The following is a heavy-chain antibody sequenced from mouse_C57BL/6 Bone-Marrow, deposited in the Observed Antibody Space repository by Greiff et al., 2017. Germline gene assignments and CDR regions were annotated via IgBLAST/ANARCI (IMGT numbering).Heavy chain of an antibody. CDR3: AGYRYYDPYYFDY. CDR2: ISYSGST. V-gene: IGHV3-8*01. J-gene: IGHJ2*01. D-gene: IGHD2-4*01. Sequence: DVPLQESGPGLAKPSQTLSLTCSVTGYSITSDYWNWIRKFPGNKLEYMGYISYSGSTYYNPPLKSRISITRDTSKNQYYLLLNSVTTEDTSTYYCAGYRYYDPYYFDYWGQGTTLTVSS. CDR1: GYSITSDY.